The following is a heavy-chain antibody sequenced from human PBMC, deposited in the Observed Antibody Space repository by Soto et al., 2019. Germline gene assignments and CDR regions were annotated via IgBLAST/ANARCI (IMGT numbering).Heavy chain of an antibody. V-gene: IGHV1-46*01. D-gene: IGHD2-2*01. CDR1: GYTFISYY. CDR2: INPRDGAA. Sequence: GASVKVSCKTSGYTFISYYVHWVRQAPGHGLEYMGMINPRDGAARYAQNFQGRVTVTRDMSTSTVDMELTGLGSEDTAVYYCARGSPSSSRLGWLDPWGQGTQVTVSS. CDR3: ARGSPSSSRLGWLDP. J-gene: IGHJ5*02.